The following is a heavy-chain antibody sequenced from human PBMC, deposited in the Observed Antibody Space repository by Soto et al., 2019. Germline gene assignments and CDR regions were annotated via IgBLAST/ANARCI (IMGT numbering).Heavy chain of an antibody. CDR1: GGSISSGGYS. D-gene: IGHD3-10*01. J-gene: IGHJ6*02. CDR2: IYHSGST. CDR3: AREGSITMVRGVIDV. V-gene: IGHV4-30-2*01. Sequence: SETLSLTCAFSGGSISSGGYSWSWIRQPPGKGLEWIGYIYHSGSTYYNPSLKSRVTISVDRSKNQFSLKLSSVTAADTAVYYCAREGSITMVRGVIDVWGQGTTVTVSS.